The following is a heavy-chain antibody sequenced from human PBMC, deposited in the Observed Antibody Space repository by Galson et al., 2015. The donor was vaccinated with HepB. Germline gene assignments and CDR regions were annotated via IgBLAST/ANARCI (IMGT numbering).Heavy chain of an antibody. Sequence: SLRLSCAASGFTFSNAWMSWVRQAPGKGLEWVGRIKSKTDGGTTDYAAPVKGRFTISRDDSKNTLYLQMNSLKTEDTAVYYCTTGTYAVTQYFQHWGQGTLVTVSS. CDR3: TTGTYAVTQYFQH. V-gene: IGHV3-15*01. J-gene: IGHJ1*01. CDR2: IKSKTDGGTT. D-gene: IGHD1-14*01. CDR1: GFTFSNAW.